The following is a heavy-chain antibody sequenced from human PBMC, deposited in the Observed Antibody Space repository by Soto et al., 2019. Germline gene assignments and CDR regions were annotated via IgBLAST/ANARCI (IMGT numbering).Heavy chain of an antibody. CDR2: ISGSGGST. V-gene: IGHV3-23*01. J-gene: IGHJ3*02. D-gene: IGHD6-13*01. Sequence: GGSLRLSCAASGFTFSSYAMSGVRQAPGKGLEWVSAISGSGGSTYYADSVKGRFTISRDNSKNTLYLQRNSLRAEDTAVYYCAKDPRIAAAQDAAFDIWGQGTMVTVSS. CDR1: GFTFSSYA. CDR3: AKDPRIAAAQDAAFDI.